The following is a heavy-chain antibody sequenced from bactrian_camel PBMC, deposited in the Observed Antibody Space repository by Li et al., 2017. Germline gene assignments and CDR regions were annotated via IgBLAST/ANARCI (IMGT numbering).Heavy chain of an antibody. D-gene: IGHD2*01. CDR2: IYTGSGNT. V-gene: IGHV3S54*01. Sequence: QVQLVESGGGSVQAGGSLRLSCTAPPDTYTNNCMGWFRQTSGKKREGVAAIYTGSGNTAYGDSVKDRFTISLDSAKSTIYLEMNSLKPEDTAIYYCAARFGGSCFWKELDGADFGYWGHGTQVTVS. CDR1: PDTYTNNC. J-gene: IGHJ6*01. CDR3: AARFGGSCFWKELDGADFGY.